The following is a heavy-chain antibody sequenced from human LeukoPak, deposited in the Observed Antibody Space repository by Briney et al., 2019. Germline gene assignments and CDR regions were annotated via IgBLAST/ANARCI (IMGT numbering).Heavy chain of an antibody. D-gene: IGHD3-22*01. Sequence: ASVKVSCKASGYTFTDYYMHWFRQAPGQGLEWMGWINPNSGGTNYAQKFQARVTMTRDTSIGTAYMELSRLTSDDTAVYFCARDARSLVVKPGNAFDIWGQGTMVTVSS. CDR2: INPNSGGT. J-gene: IGHJ3*02. V-gene: IGHV1-2*02. CDR3: ARDARSLVVKPGNAFDI. CDR1: GYTFTDYY.